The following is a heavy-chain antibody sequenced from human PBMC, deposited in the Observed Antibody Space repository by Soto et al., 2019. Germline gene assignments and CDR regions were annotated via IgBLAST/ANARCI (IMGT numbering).Heavy chain of an antibody. J-gene: IGHJ6*03. CDR1: GFTFSSYG. CDR3: ATLAVADSRYHMDV. D-gene: IGHD6-19*01. CDR2: ISYDGSNK. Sequence: QVQLVESGGGVVQPGRSLRLSCAASGFTFSSYGMHWVRQAPGKGLEWVAVISYDGSNKYYADSVKGRFTISRDNSKNTLYLQMNSLRAEDTAVYYCATLAVADSRYHMDVWGKGTTVTVSS. V-gene: IGHV3-30*03.